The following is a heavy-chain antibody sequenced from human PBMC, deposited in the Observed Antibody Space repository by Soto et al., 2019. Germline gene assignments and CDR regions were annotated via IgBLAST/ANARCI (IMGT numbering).Heavy chain of an antibody. CDR3: AGAGRTDSYKNAFDI. CDR2: IIPIFGTA. J-gene: IGHJ3*02. CDR1: GGTFSSYA. D-gene: IGHD1-1*01. Sequence: VASVKVSCKASGGTFSSYAISWVRQAPGQGLEWMGGIIPIFGTANYAQKFQGRVTITADESTSTAYMELSSLRSEDTAVHYCAGAGRTDSYKNAFDIWGQGTMVTVSS. V-gene: IGHV1-69*13.